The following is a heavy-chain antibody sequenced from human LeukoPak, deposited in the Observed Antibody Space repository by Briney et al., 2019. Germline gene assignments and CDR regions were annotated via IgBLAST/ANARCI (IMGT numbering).Heavy chain of an antibody. D-gene: IGHD6-19*01. CDR1: GGSISSYY. Sequence: SETLSLTCTVSGGSISSYYWSWIRQPPGKGLEWIGYIYYSGSTNYNPSLKSRVTISVDTSKNQFSLKLSSVTAAGTAVYYCARDSLSGSPYFDYWSQGTLVTVSS. J-gene: IGHJ4*02. CDR3: ARDSLSGSPYFDY. V-gene: IGHV4-59*01. CDR2: IYYSGST.